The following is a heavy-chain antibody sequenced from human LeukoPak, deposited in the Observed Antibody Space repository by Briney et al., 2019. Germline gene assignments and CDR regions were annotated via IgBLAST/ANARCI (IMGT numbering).Heavy chain of an antibody. CDR1: GYSISSGYY. D-gene: IGHD4-17*01. CDR3: AGNYGDYGQGIGIYYYYMDV. CDR2: IYHSGST. J-gene: IGHJ6*03. V-gene: IGHV4-38-2*02. Sequence: SETLSLTCTVSGYSISSGYYWGWIRQPPGKGLEWIGSIYHSGSTYYNPSLKSRVTISVDTSKNQFSLKLSSVTAADTAVYYCAGNYGDYGQGIGIYYYYMDVWGKGTTVTVSS.